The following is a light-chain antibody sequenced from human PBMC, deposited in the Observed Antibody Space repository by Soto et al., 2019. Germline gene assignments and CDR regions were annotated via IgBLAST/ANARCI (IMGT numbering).Light chain of an antibody. Sequence: DIVLTQSPGTLSSSPGERATLACRASQSISSSYLAWYQQRPGQAPRLLIYGASSRATGIQDRFSSSGSGTDFTLTISSLAPEDYAVYYCQQYGLSPWTFGQGTKV. CDR2: GAS. J-gene: IGKJ1*01. V-gene: IGKV3-20*01. CDR1: QSISSSY. CDR3: QQYGLSPWT.